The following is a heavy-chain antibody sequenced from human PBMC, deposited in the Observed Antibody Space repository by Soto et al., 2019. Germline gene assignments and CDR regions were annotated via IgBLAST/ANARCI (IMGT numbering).Heavy chain of an antibody. J-gene: IGHJ5*02. Sequence: QVQLVQSGAEVKKPGASVKVSCKASGYTFATYAIHWVRQAPGQWLEWMGWINPATGNTEYSEKFQDRVTITRDTSASTAYMELRGLRSEDTAVYYCARRYKSAGWLEPWGQGTLVTVSS. D-gene: IGHD1-1*01. CDR2: INPATGNT. CDR1: GYTFATYA. CDR3: ARRYKSAGWLEP. V-gene: IGHV1-3*01.